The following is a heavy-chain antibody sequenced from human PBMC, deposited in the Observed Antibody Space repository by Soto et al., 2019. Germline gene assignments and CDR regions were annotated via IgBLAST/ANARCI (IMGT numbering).Heavy chain of an antibody. CDR3: ARAGSSGWYYYYGMDV. CDR1: DGSISSYY. V-gene: IGHV4-4*07. D-gene: IGHD6-19*01. Sequence: SETLSLTCTVSDGSISSYYGSSILQPAGKGLEWIGRIYTSGSTNYNPSLKSRVTMSVDTSKNQFSLKLSSVTAADTAVYYCARAGSSGWYYYYGMDVWGQGTTVTVSS. J-gene: IGHJ6*02. CDR2: IYTSGST.